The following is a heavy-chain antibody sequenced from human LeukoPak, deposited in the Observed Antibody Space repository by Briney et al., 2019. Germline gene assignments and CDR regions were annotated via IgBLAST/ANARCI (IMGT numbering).Heavy chain of an antibody. CDR2: ISSSGSTI. Sequence: GGSLRLSCAASGFTFSGYEMNWVRQAPGKGLEWVSYISSSGSTIYYADSVKGRFTISRDNAKNSLYLQMNSLRAEDTAVYYCARDLVAAFDIWGQGTMVTVSS. CDR1: GFTFSGYE. CDR3: ARDLVAAFDI. J-gene: IGHJ3*02. V-gene: IGHV3-48*03.